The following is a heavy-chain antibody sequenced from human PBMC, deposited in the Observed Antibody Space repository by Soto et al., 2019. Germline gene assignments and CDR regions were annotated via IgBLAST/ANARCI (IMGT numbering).Heavy chain of an antibody. CDR2: ISYDGSNK. CDR3: AKGDCGGDCYSFDAFDI. V-gene: IGHV3-30*18. Sequence: QVQLVESGGGVVQPGRSLRLSCAASGFTFSSYGMHWVRQAPGKGLEWVAVISYDGSNKYYADSVKGRFTISRYNSKNTLYLQMNSLSAEDTAVYYCAKGDCGGDCYSFDAFDIWGQGTMVTVSS. D-gene: IGHD2-21*02. J-gene: IGHJ3*02. CDR1: GFTFSSYG.